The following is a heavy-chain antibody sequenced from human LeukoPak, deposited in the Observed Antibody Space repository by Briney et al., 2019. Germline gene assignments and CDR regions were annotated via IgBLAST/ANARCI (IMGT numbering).Heavy chain of an antibody. Sequence: ASVKVSCKASGYTFTSYYIHRVRQAPGQGLEWMGVINPSGGSTSYAQKFQGRVTMTRDTSTSTVYMELNSLRSEDTAVYYCARGAIVGPTYYFDYWGQGTLVTVSS. V-gene: IGHV1-46*01. CDR1: GYTFTSYY. CDR3: ARGAIVGPTYYFDY. J-gene: IGHJ4*02. D-gene: IGHD1-26*01. CDR2: INPSGGST.